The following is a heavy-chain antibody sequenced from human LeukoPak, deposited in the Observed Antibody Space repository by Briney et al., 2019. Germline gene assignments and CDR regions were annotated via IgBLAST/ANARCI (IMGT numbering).Heavy chain of an antibody. J-gene: IGHJ6*03. D-gene: IGHD2-21*01. CDR2: IVGDSSKT. CDR3: AKQPYNYYYLDV. V-gene: IGHV3-23*01. Sequence: QSGGSLRFSCAISGLTFHDYAMTWVRQAPGKGLEWVSTIVGDSSKTYYADSVKGRFTISRDNSNYMLFLHMNNLRAEDTAIYYCAKQPYNYYYLDVWGKGTTVTVSS. CDR1: GLTFHDYA.